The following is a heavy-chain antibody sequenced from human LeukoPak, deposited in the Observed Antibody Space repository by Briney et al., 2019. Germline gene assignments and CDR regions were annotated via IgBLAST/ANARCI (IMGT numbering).Heavy chain of an antibody. CDR1: GFTFSSYS. V-gene: IGHV3-21*01. D-gene: IGHD5-12*01. CDR2: ISISSSFI. J-gene: IGHJ4*02. Sequence: GGSLRLSCAASGFTFSSYSMNWVRQAPGKGLEWVSSISISSSFIYYADSVKGRFTISRDNAKNSLYLQMNSLRAEDTAVYYCARGTEYSGYVGGDYWGQGTLVTVSS. CDR3: ARGTEYSGYVGGDY.